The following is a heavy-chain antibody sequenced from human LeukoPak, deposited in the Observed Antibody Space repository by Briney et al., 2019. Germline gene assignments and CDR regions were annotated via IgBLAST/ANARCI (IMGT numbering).Heavy chain of an antibody. CDR2: ISSSSSYT. CDR1: GFTFSSYS. D-gene: IGHD2-2*01. J-gene: IGHJ4*02. CDR3: AKAGAIVVVPAASVLDY. Sequence: GGSLRLSCAASGFTFSSYSMNWVRQAPGKGLEWVSSISSSSSYTYYADSVKGRFTISRDNSKNTLYLQMNSLRAEDTAVYYCAKAGAIVVVPAASVLDYWGQGTLVTVSS. V-gene: IGHV3-21*04.